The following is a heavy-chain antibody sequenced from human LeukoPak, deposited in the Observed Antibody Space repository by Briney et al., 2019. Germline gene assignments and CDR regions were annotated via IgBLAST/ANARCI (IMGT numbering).Heavy chain of an antibody. CDR2: ISDSGGSP. CDR1: GFTFSSYA. CDR3: ANSRIAAAGTPGNY. D-gene: IGHD6-13*01. Sequence: GGSLRLSCAASGFTFSSYAMNWVRQAPGKGLEWVSAISDSGGSPYYADSVKGRFTISRDNSKNTLYLQMNSLRAEDTAVYYCANSRIAAAGTPGNYWGQGTLVTVSS. V-gene: IGHV3-23*01. J-gene: IGHJ4*02.